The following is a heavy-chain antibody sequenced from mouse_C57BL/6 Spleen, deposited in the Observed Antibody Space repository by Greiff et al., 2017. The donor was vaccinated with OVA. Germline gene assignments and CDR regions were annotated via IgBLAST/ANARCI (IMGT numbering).Heavy chain of an antibody. V-gene: IGHV1-4*01. CDR1: GYTFTSYT. Sequence: QVQLKESGAELARPGASVKMSCKASGYTFTSYTMHWVKQRPGQGLEWIGYINPSSGYTKYNQKFKDKATLTADKSSSTAYMQLSSLTAEDSAVDYCARGGNSRDRDYWGQGTSVTVSS. J-gene: IGHJ4*01. CDR2: INPSSGYT. CDR3: ARGGNSRDRDY.